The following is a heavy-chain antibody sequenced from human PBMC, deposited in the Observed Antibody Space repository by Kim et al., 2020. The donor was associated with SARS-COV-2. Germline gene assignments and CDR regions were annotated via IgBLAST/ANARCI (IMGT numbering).Heavy chain of an antibody. D-gene: IGHD3-10*01. J-gene: IGHJ4*02. CDR3: ARDWYGSFDL. Sequence: GGSLRLSCAASGFTFDDYAMQWVRQTPGRGLEWVSRISWDSTSITYTDSVRGRFTISRDNAKNFLYLQMDSLRPDDTAFYYCARDWYGSFDLWGQGTLVT. CDR2: ISWDSTSI. CDR1: GFTFDDYA. V-gene: IGHV3-9*01.